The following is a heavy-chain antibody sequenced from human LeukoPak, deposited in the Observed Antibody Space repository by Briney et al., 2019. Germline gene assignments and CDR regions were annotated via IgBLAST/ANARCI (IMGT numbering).Heavy chain of an antibody. CDR3: ARHDSGSYSVFDS. CDR2: IDPSDSYT. D-gene: IGHD1-26*01. V-gene: IGHV5-10-1*01. CDR1: GYSFTSYW. J-gene: IGHJ4*02. Sequence: GESPKISCKGSGYSFTSYWISWVPQMPGKGLEWMGLIDPSDSYTNYSPSFQGHVTISADKSITTAYLQWSSLKASDTAIYYCARHDSGSYSVFDSWGQGTLVTVSS.